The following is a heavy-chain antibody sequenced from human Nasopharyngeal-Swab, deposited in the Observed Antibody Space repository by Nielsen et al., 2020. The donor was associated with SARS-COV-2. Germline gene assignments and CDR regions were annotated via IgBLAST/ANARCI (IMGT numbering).Heavy chain of an antibody. CDR3: ARGSLVVVTIAPFDY. CDR2: IYYSGST. D-gene: IGHD3-22*01. V-gene: IGHV4-59*12. Sequence: WIRQPPGKGLGWIGYIYYSGSTNYNPSLKSRVTISVDTSKNQFSLKLSSVTAADTAVYYCARGSLVVVTIAPFDYWGQGTLVTVSS. J-gene: IGHJ4*02.